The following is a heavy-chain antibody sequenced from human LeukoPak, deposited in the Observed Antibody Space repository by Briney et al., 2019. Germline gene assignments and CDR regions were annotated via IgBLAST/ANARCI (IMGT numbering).Heavy chain of an antibody. CDR2: ISYDGSHK. J-gene: IGHJ4*02. V-gene: IGHV3-30*03. Sequence: GGSLRLSCAASGFTFSSYGMHWVRQAPGTGLEWVTLISYDGSHKYYADYVKGRFTISRDNSKNTLYLQMNSLRAEDTAIHYCARPMVRGIQNHYFDYWGQGTLVTVSS. D-gene: IGHD3-10*01. CDR3: ARPMVRGIQNHYFDY. CDR1: GFTFSSYG.